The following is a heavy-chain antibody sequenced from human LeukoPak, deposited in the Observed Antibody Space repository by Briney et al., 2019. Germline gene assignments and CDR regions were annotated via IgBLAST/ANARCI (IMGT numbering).Heavy chain of an antibody. CDR1: GFTFSSYS. V-gene: IGHV3-7*01. CDR3: ARDDYSNYFDS. Sequence: PGGSLRLSCAASGFTFSSYSMNWVRQAPGKGLEWVANINQDGREKYYVDSVKGRFTISRDNAKNSLYLQMNSLRAEDTAVYYCARDDYSNYFDSWGQGTLVTVSS. CDR2: INQDGREK. J-gene: IGHJ4*02. D-gene: IGHD4-4*01.